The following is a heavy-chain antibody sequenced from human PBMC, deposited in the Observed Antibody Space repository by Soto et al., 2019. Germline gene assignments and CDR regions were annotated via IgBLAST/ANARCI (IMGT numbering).Heavy chain of an antibody. CDR1: GFTFSSYA. J-gene: IGHJ4*02. D-gene: IGHD2-15*01. V-gene: IGHV3-23*01. Sequence: VQLLESGGGLVQPGGSLRLSCAASGFTFSSYAMSWVRQAPGKGLEWVSAISGSGGSTYYADSVKGRFTISRDNSKNTLYLQMNSLRAEDTAVYYCARGVDIVVVVAAIVNAFDYWGQGTLVTVSS. CDR2: ISGSGGST. CDR3: ARGVDIVVVVAAIVNAFDY.